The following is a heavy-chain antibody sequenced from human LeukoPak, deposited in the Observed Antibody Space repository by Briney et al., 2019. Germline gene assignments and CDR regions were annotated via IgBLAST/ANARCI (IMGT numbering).Heavy chain of an antibody. D-gene: IGHD5-12*01. V-gene: IGHV1-46*01. CDR2: ISPSGGST. CDR3: ARDPVSRYSGYDWLDP. CDR1: GYTFTSNY. J-gene: IGHJ5*02. Sequence: GASVKVSCKAFGYTFTSNYMHWVRQAPGQGPEWMGVISPSGGSTTYAQKFQGRVTLTRDMSTSTDYLELSSLRSEDTAVYYCARDPVSRYSGYDWLDPWGQGTLVTVSS.